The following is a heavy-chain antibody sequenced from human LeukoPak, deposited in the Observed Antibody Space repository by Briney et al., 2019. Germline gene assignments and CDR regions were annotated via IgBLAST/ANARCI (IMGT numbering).Heavy chain of an antibody. CDR2: ISSSGGTI. CDR3: ARGWRWLDY. J-gene: IGHJ4*02. Sequence: GGSLRLSCAASGFTISTNWMNWVRQAPGKGLEWVSYISSSGGTIYYADSVRGRFTISRDNAKNSLHLQMNSLRAEDTAVYYCARGWRWLDYWGQGTLVTVSS. D-gene: IGHD4-23*01. CDR1: GFTISTNW. V-gene: IGHV3-48*04.